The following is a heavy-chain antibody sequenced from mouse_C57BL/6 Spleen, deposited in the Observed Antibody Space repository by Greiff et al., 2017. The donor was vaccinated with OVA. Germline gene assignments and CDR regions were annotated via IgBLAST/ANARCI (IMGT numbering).Heavy chain of an antibody. J-gene: IGHJ2*01. CDR2: ISDGGSYT. CDR3: AREDPIYYDYDY. Sequence: EVMLVESGGGLVKPGGSLKLSCAASGFTFSSYAMSWVRQTPEKRLEWVATISDGGSYTYYPDNVKGRFTISRDNAKNNLYLQMSHLKSEDTAMYYCAREDPIYYDYDYWGQGTTLTVSS. D-gene: IGHD2-4*01. V-gene: IGHV5-4*01. CDR1: GFTFSSYA.